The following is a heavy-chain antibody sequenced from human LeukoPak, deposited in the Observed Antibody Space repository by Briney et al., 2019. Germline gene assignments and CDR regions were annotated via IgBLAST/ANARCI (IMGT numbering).Heavy chain of an antibody. D-gene: IGHD6-13*01. CDR1: GFTFSSYA. CDR3: AKAAAAPGFDF. J-gene: IGHJ4*02. Sequence: RGSLRLSCAASGFTFSSYAMSWVRQAPGKGLEWVATVSGSGDRMYHADSVKGRFTISRDNSKNTIYLQMNSLRAEDTALYYCAKAAAAPGFDFWGQGTLVTVSS. CDR2: VSGSGDRM. V-gene: IGHV3-23*01.